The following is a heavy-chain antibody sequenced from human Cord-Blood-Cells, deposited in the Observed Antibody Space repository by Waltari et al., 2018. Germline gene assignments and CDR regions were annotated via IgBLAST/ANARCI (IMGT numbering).Heavy chain of an antibody. CDR2: IYSGGST. D-gene: IGHD3-10*01. CDR1: GFTVSSNS. Sequence: EVQLVESGGGLIQPGGSLRLSCAASGFTVSSNSMSWVRQAPGKGLEWVSVIYSGGSTYYADSVKGRFTISRDNSKNTLYLQMNSLRAEDTAVYYCARVKTMVRGVKGLDYWGQGTLVTVSS. V-gene: IGHV3-53*01. CDR3: ARVKTMVRGVKGLDY. J-gene: IGHJ4*02.